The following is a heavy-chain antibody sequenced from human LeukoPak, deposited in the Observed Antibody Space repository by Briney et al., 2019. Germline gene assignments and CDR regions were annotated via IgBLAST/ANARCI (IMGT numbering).Heavy chain of an antibody. CDR3: ARALFFDY. CDR2: IHSGGST. J-gene: IGHJ4*02. Sequence: GRSLRLSCAASGFTVSSNYMSWVRQAPGRGLEWVSIIHSGGSTFYADSVKGRFTISRDNSKNTLYLQMNSLRAEDTAVYYCARALFFDYWGQGTLVTVSS. V-gene: IGHV3-53*01. CDR1: GFTVSSNY. D-gene: IGHD2-21*01.